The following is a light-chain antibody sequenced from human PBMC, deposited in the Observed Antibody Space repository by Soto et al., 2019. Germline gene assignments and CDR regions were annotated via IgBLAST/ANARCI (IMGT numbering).Light chain of an antibody. J-gene: IGLJ1*01. CDR1: SSDVGGYNF. Sequence: QSVLTQPPSASGSPGQSVTISCTGTSSDVGGYNFVSWYQHHPGKAPKLMIYEVSKRPSGVPDRFSGSKSGNMASLTVSGLQAEDEADYYCSSYAGSNNYVFGTGTKLTVL. CDR3: SSYAGSNNYV. CDR2: EVS. V-gene: IGLV2-8*01.